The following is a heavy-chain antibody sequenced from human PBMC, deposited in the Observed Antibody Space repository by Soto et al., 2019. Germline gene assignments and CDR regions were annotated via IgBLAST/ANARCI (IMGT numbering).Heavy chain of an antibody. CDR3: LRAAGGITSPFDY. J-gene: IGHJ4*02. CDR1: GFTFSSCA. Sequence: PGGSLRLSCAASGFTFSSCAIHLVRQAPGKGLEWVALISNDGSNKYYADSVKGRFTISRDNSKNTLYLQMNSLRAEDTAVYFCLRAAGGITSPFDYWGQGTLVTVSS. D-gene: IGHD3-16*01. V-gene: IGHV3-30-3*01. CDR2: ISNDGSNK.